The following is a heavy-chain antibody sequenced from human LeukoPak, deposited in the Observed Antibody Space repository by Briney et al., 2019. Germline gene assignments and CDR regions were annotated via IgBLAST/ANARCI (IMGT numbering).Heavy chain of an antibody. V-gene: IGHV3-74*01. D-gene: IGHD3-22*01. CDR2: INSDGSST. J-gene: IGHJ4*02. CDR3: AKGPGLFYYDSSGYYYY. CDR1: GFTFSSYW. Sequence: AGGSLRLSCAASGFTFSSYWMHWVRHAPGKGLVWVSRINSDGSSTSYADSVKGRFTISRDNAKNTLYLQMNSLRAEDTAVYYCAKGPGLFYYDSSGYYYYWGQGTLVTVSS.